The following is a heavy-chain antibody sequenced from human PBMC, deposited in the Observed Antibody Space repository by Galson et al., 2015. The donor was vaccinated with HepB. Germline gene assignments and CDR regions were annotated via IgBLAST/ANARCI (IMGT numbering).Heavy chain of an antibody. CDR2: IDWDDDK. CDR1: GFSLSTSGMC. J-gene: IGHJ4*02. V-gene: IGHV2-70*11. D-gene: IGHD3-22*01. CDR3: ARAYYDSSGYFWIPHRQNYFDY. Sequence: PALVKPTQTLTLTCTFSGFSLSTSGMCVSWIRQPPGKALEWLARIDWDDDKYYSTSLKTRLTISKDTSKNQVVLTMTNMDPVDTATYYCARAYYDSSGYFWIPHRQNYFDYWGQGTLVTVSS.